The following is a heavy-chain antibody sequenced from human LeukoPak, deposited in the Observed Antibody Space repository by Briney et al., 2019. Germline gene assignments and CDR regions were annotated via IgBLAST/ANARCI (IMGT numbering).Heavy chain of an antibody. CDR2: ISSSSSYI. Sequence: GGSLRLSCAASGFSFSSYSMNWVRQAPGKGLEWVSSISSSSSYIYYADSVKGRFTISRDNAKSSLYLQMNSLRAEDTAMYYCARDYCGGDCYRGLDIWGQGTMVTVSS. D-gene: IGHD2-21*02. J-gene: IGHJ3*02. V-gene: IGHV3-21*01. CDR3: ARDYCGGDCYRGLDI. CDR1: GFSFSSYS.